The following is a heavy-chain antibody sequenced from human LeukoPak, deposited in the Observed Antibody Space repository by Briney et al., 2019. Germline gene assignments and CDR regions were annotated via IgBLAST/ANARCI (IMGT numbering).Heavy chain of an antibody. D-gene: IGHD5-12*01. CDR3: ARRSESGYSFDN. V-gene: IGHV4-59*01. Sequence: PSETLSLTCTVSGGSISSYYWSWIREPPGRGLECMGFIYYSGSTKYNPSLKSRVTISVDTSKNQFYLKLNSLTAADTAVYYCARRSESGYSFDNWGQGTLVTVSS. CDR2: IYYSGST. J-gene: IGHJ4*02. CDR1: GGSISSYY.